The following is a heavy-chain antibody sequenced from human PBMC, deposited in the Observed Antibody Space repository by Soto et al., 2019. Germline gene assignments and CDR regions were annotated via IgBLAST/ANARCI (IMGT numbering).Heavy chain of an antibody. CDR3: ARSDGDIWRGYSKYYFKS. D-gene: IGHD3-3*01. V-gene: IGHV3-53*01. Sequence: EVQLVESGGGLIQPGGSLRLSCAASGFTVSSNYMTWVRQAPGKGLEWVSIIYSGGTTYYADSVRGRFTISRDSSNNPLYLQMHSLSTEDTAVYYCARSDGDIWRGYSKYYFKSWGQGTLVTVS. CDR2: IYSGGTT. J-gene: IGHJ4*02. CDR1: GFTVSSNY.